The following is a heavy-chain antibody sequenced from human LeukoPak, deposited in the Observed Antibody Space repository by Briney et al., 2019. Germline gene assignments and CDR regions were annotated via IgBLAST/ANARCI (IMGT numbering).Heavy chain of an antibody. J-gene: IGHJ4*02. CDR2: IYPRDGST. Sequence: ASVKVSCKASGYSFTNNYIHWVRQAPGQGLEWMGMIYPRDGSTSYAQKFQGRVTMTRNTSISTAYMELSSLRSEDAAVYYCARGGGSYYYDSSGYYLGYWGQGTLVTVSS. CDR3: ARGGGSYYYDSSGYYLGY. D-gene: IGHD3-22*01. V-gene: IGHV1-46*01. CDR1: GYSFTNNY.